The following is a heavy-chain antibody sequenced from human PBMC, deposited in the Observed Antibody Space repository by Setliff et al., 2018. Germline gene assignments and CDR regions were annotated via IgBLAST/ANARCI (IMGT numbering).Heavy chain of an antibody. V-gene: IGHV4-39*01. Sequence: SETLSPTCTVTGGSISTSSHHWVWIRQSPWKGLEWIGTIYSSGTTYYNLSLKSRVTISLDTSKSQFSLNLGYVTAADTAVYYCTRRPRGRAAFDIWGQGTMVTVSS. D-gene: IGHD3-10*01. CDR3: TRRPRGRAAFDI. CDR2: IYSSGTT. J-gene: IGHJ3*02. CDR1: GGSISTSSHH.